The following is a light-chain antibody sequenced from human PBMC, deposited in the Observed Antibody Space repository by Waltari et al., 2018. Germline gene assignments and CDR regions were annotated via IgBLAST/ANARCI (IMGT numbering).Light chain of an antibody. CDR3: QQYNSFPLT. CDR2: GGS. J-gene: IGKJ4*01. Sequence: DIQMTQSPSSLSASVGDRVTITCRARPGIRNYLVWFQQKPGKAPKSLIYGGSSLQSGVPSRFSGSGSGTDFTLTISSLQPEDFATYYCQQYNSFPLTFGGGTKVEIK. V-gene: IGKV1-16*01. CDR1: PGIRNY.